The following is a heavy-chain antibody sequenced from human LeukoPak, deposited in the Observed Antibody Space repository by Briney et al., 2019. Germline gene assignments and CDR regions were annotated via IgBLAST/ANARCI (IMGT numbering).Heavy chain of an antibody. CDR1: GYTFTSYG. D-gene: IGHD5-18*01. CDR3: ARVTHTELSTWFDP. Sequence: ASVKVSCKASGYTFTSYGINWVRQAPGQGLEWMGGIIPIFGSSNYAQKFQGRVTITAGESTTTAYMELSSLRSEDTAVYYCARVTHTELSTWFDPWGQGTLVTVSS. V-gene: IGHV1-69*13. J-gene: IGHJ5*02. CDR2: IIPIFGSS.